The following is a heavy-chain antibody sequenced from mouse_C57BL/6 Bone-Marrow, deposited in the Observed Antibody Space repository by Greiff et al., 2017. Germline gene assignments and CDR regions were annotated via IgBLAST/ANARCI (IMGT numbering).Heavy chain of an antibody. V-gene: IGHV14-4*01. CDR3: TTTVVATGDYAMDY. D-gene: IGHD1-1*01. CDR1: GFNIKDDY. Sequence: EVQLQQSGAELVRPGASVKLSCTASGFNIKDDYMHWVKQRPEQGLEWIGWIDPENGDTEYASKFQGKATITADTSSNTAYLQLSSLTSEDTAVDYYTTTVVATGDYAMDYWGQGTSVTVSS. CDR2: IDPENGDT. J-gene: IGHJ4*01.